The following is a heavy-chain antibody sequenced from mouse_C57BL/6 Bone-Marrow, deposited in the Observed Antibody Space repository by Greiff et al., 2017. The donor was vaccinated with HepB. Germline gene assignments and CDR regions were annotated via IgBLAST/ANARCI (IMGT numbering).Heavy chain of an antibody. CDR1: GFTFNTYA. D-gene: IGHD1-1*01. CDR2: IRSKSSNYAT. CDR3: VRDYYGSSYVGNYYAMDY. J-gene: IGHJ4*01. Sequence: DVKLQESGGGLVQPKGSLKLSCAASGFTFNTYAMHWVRQAPGKGLEWVARIRSKSSNYATYYADSVKDRFTISRDDSQSMLYLQMNNLKTEDTAMYYCVRDYYGSSYVGNYYAMDYWGQGTSVTVSS. V-gene: IGHV10-3*01.